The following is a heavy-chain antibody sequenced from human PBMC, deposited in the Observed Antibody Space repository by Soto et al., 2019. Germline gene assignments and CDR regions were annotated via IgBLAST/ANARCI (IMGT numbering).Heavy chain of an antibody. Sequence: QVQLVQSGAKVKKPGSSVKVFCKASGGTFSNYTISWVRQAPGQGLEWMGGIIPVFGTTDYEQKFQGRVTITADRSTSTAYMKLSSLRSADTAVYYCARSSPYIVVRKPTGNQDYYGMDVWGQGTTVTVSS. D-gene: IGHD2-2*01. CDR3: ARSSPYIVVRKPTGNQDYYGMDV. CDR2: IIPVFGTT. V-gene: IGHV1-69*01. CDR1: GGTFSNYT. J-gene: IGHJ6*02.